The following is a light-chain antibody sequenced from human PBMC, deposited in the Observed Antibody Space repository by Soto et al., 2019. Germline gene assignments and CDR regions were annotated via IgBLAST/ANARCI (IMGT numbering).Light chain of an antibody. V-gene: IGLV1-44*01. Sequence: QAVVTQPPSASGTPGQRVTISCSGSSSNIGSNTVNWYQQLPGTAPKLLIYSNNQRPSGVPDRFSGSKSGTSASLTITGLQAEDEADYYCQSYDTSVSGARVFGGGTQLTVL. CDR2: SNN. CDR3: QSYDTSVSGARV. CDR1: SSNIGSNT. J-gene: IGLJ3*02.